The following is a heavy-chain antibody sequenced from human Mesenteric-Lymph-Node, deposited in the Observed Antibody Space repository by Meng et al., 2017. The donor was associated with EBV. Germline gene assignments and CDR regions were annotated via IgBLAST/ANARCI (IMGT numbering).Heavy chain of an antibody. V-gene: IGHV7-4-1*02. J-gene: IGHJ4*02. CDR2: INTNTGNP. CDR1: GYIFNKYE. CDR3: ARFDWLAHF. Sequence: QSVEPGSALRNPGVSVKISCKASGYIFNKYEMNWIRQSPGQGLEWMEWINTNTGNPTYAQDFTGRFVFSVDTSVSTAYLQISSLESDDTAVYYCARFDWLAHFWGQGTLVTVSS. D-gene: IGHD3-9*01.